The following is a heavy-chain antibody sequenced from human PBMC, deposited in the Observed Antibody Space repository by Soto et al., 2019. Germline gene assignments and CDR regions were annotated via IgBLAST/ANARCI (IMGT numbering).Heavy chain of an antibody. D-gene: IGHD5-18*01. CDR1: GGTFSSYG. V-gene: IGHV1-69*01. Sequence: QVQLVQSGAEVKKPGSSVKVSCKASGGTFSSYGISWVRQAPGQGLEWMGGIIPMFGTGSYAQKFQGRVTITADESTTTVNMDLSSLGAEDTAVYCCARHLSQRGYRYGFDYWGQGTLVIVSS. CDR2: IIPMFGTG. J-gene: IGHJ4*02. CDR3: ARHLSQRGYRYGFDY.